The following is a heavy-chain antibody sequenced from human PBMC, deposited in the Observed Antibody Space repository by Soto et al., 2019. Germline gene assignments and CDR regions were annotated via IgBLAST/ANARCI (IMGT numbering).Heavy chain of an antibody. CDR3: ARDFKDLG. D-gene: IGHD3-3*01. CDR1: GFTFSSYA. V-gene: IGHV3-64D*06. CDR2: ISTNGGST. J-gene: IGHJ4*02. Sequence: GGSLRLSCSASGFTFSSYAMHWVRQAPGKGLEYVSSISTNGGSTHYADSVKGRFTISRDNAKNTMFLQMSSLRDDDTGVYYCARDFKDLGWGQGTLVTVSS.